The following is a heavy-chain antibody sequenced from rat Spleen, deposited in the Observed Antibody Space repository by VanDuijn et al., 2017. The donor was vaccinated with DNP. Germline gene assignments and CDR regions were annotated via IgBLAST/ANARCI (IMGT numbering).Heavy chain of an antibody. D-gene: IGHD1-12*01. V-gene: IGHV5-7*01. CDR1: GLTFSDHN. CDR2: ISYNGGTP. Sequence: EVQLVESGGDLLQPGRSLKLSCAVSGLTFSDHNMAWVRQTPKKGLEWVATISYNGGTPYYRDSVKGRFTISRDNAQSTLYLQMDSLRSEDTATYYCTRHRTIMPYYYAMDAWGQGASVTVSS. CDR3: TRHRTIMPYYYAMDA. J-gene: IGHJ4*01.